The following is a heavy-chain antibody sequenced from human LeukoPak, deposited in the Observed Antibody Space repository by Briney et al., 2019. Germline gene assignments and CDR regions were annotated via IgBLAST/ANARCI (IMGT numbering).Heavy chain of an antibody. CDR1: GFTFDDYA. CDR2: FRSKVYGGTT. J-gene: IGHJ4*02. V-gene: IGHV3-49*04. CDR3: TRDTVGYDFWSGYSEY. D-gene: IGHD3-3*01. Sequence: GGSLRLSCTASGFTFDDYAMSWVRQAPGKGLEWVGFFRSKVYGGTTDYAASVKGRSTISRDDSKSIAYLQMNSLKTEDTAVYYCTRDTVGYDFWSGYSEYWGQGTLVTVSS.